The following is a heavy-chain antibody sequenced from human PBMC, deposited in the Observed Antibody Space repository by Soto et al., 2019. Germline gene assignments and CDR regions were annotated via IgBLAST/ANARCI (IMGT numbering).Heavy chain of an antibody. D-gene: IGHD2-15*01. CDR1: GGSISSSSYY. CDR2: IYYSGST. CDR3: ARRVESDIVVVVAATLPSGAFDI. V-gene: IGHV4-39*01. J-gene: IGHJ3*02. Sequence: SETLSLTCTVSGGSISSSSYYWGWVRQPPGKGLEWIGSIYYSGSTYYNPSLKSRVTISVDTSKNQFSLKLSSVTAADTAVYYCARRVESDIVVVVAATLPSGAFDIWGQGTMVTVSS.